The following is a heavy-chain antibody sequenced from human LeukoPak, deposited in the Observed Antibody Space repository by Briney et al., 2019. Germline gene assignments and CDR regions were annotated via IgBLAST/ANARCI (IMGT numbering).Heavy chain of an antibody. V-gene: IGHV3-11*04. CDR1: GFTFSTYY. D-gene: IGHD3-16*01. J-gene: IGHJ4*02. Sequence: GGSLRLSCAASGFTFSTYYMSWVRQAPGKGLEWVSYISNSGSTIYYADSVKGRFTISRDNAKNSLYLQMNSLRAEDTAVYYCARGYGGFDYWGQGTLVTVSS. CDR2: ISNSGSTI. CDR3: ARGYGGFDY.